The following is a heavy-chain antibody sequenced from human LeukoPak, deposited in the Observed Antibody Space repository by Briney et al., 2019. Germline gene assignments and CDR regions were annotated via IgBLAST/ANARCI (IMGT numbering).Heavy chain of an antibody. V-gene: IGHV1-3*01. CDR3: ARQDSSWGFTDY. CDR1: GYTFTSYA. J-gene: IGHJ4*02. Sequence: ASAKVSCKASGYTFTSYAMHWVRQAPGQRLEWMGWINAGNGNTKYSQKFQGRVTITRDTSASTAYMELSSLRSEDTAVYYCARQDSSWGFTDYWGQGTLVTVSS. CDR2: INAGNGNT. D-gene: IGHD6-13*01.